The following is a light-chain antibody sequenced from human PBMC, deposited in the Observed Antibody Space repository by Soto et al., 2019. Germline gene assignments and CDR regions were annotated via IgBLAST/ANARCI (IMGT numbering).Light chain of an antibody. CDR3: QQRNFWPLT. CDR2: DAS. J-gene: IGKJ3*01. CDR1: QSIANY. Sequence: ENVLTQSPATLSLSPGERATLSCRASQSIANYLAWYQQKPGQAPRLLTYDASNRATGIPARFSGSGSETDFTLTIDTLEPEDFAVYYCQQRNFWPLTFGPGTKVDIK. V-gene: IGKV3-11*01.